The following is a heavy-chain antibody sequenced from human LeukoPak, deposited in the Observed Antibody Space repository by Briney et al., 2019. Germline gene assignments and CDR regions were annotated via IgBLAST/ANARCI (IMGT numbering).Heavy chain of an antibody. CDR2: IIPIFGTA. Sequence: SVKVSCSASEGTFSSYAISWVRQAPGHGREWMGGIIPIFGTANYAPMLQGRVTITADESTTTANLGLSRRRSGETAVYYCARGRRITICGVVHVAFDIWGQGTMVTVSS. J-gene: IGHJ3*02. D-gene: IGHD3-3*01. CDR3: ARGRRITICGVVHVAFDI. V-gene: IGHV1-69*01. CDR1: EGTFSSYA.